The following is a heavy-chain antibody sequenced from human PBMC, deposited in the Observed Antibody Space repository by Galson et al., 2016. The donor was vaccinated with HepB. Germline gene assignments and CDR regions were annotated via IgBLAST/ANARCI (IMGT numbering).Heavy chain of an antibody. CDR3: ATIAASGDIFDY. CDR2: ISGSSTYT. J-gene: IGHJ4*02. D-gene: IGHD6-13*01. V-gene: IGHV3-11*06. Sequence: SLRLSCAASGFTFSDYYMNWIRQAPGKGLEWVSYISGSSTYTKSADSVKGRFTISRDNAKNSLYLQMNSLRAEDTALYYCATIAASGDIFDYWGRGTLVTVSS. CDR1: GFTFSDYY.